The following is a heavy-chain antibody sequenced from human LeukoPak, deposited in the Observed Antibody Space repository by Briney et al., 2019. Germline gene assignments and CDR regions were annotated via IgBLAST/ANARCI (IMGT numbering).Heavy chain of an antibody. CDR2: INPISGGT. J-gene: IGHJ4*02. Sequence: ASVKVSCKASGYTFTGYDIHWVRQAPGQGLEWMGWINPISGGTNYAEKFQGRVTTTRDTSINTAYMEVTRLTSDDTAVYYCAREDGPFDYWGQGTLVTVSS. V-gene: IGHV1-2*02. CDR1: GYTFTGYD. CDR3: AREDGPFDY. D-gene: IGHD5-24*01.